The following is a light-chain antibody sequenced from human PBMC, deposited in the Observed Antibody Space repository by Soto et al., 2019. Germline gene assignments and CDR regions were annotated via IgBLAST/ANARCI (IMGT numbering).Light chain of an antibody. Sequence: IVMTQSPATLSVSPWESATLSCRSSQNIRNNLAWYQQKPGQAPRLLIFGATTRATSIPARFTGSRSGTEFTLTISSLQSEDFAVYYCQQYNTWPRTFGQGTKVDIK. CDR3: QQYNTWPRT. CDR1: QNIRNN. CDR2: GAT. V-gene: IGKV3-15*01. J-gene: IGKJ1*01.